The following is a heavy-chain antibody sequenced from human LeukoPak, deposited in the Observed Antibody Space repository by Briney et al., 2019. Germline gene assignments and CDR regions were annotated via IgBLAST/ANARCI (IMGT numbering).Heavy chain of an antibody. J-gene: IGHJ4*02. CDR3: ATCSGGSCYSYY. CDR2: IKQDGSEK. Sequence: GGSLRLSCAASGLTFSSYWMSWVRQAPGKGLEWVANIKQDGSEKYYVDSVKGRFTISRDNAKNSLYMQTNSLRAEDTAVYYCATCSGGSCYSYYWGQGTLVTVSS. D-gene: IGHD2-15*01. V-gene: IGHV3-7*03. CDR1: GLTFSSYW.